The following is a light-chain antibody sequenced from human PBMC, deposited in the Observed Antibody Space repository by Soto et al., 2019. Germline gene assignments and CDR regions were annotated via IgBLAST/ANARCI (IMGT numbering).Light chain of an antibody. CDR1: QTVSSSF. CDR3: QQYGSSPPWT. V-gene: IGKV3-20*01. CDR2: GAS. Sequence: EIVLTQSPGTLSLSPGERATLSCRASQTVSSSFLAWYQKKPGQAPRLLIYGASSRATGIADRFSGSGSGTDSTLTISRLEPEDLAVYYCQQYGSSPPWTFGQGTKVEIK. J-gene: IGKJ1*01.